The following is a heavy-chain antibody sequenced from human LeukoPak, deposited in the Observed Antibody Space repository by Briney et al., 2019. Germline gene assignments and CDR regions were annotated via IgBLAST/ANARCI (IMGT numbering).Heavy chain of an antibody. CDR2: IKQDGSEK. Sequence: GGSLRFSCAASGFTVSSYWMIWVRQAPGQGREWGANIKQDGSEKYFVDSVRGRFTISRDNAKTSLDLQRHSLRVEDTAVYYCARGRVPMIRGVRILDYYYYYMDVWGKGTTVTISS. V-gene: IGHV3-7*01. D-gene: IGHD3-10*01. J-gene: IGHJ6*03. CDR3: ARGRVPMIRGVRILDYYYYYMDV. CDR1: GFTVSSYW.